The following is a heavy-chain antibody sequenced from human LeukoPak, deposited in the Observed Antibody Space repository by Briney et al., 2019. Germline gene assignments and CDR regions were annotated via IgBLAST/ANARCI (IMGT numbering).Heavy chain of an antibody. CDR3: ARAENYDFWSGYPTPVYYFDY. CDR1: GYTFTSYG. CDR2: ISAYNGNT. D-gene: IGHD3-3*01. V-gene: IGHV1-18*01. Sequence: ASVKVSCKASGYTFTSYGISWVRQAPGQGLEGMGWISAYNGNTNYAQKLQGRVTMTTDTSTSTAYMELRSLRSDDTAVYYCARAENYDFWSGYPTPVYYFDYWGQGTLVTVSS. J-gene: IGHJ4*02.